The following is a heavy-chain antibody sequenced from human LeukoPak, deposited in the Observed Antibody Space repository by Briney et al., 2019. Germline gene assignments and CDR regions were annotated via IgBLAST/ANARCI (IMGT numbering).Heavy chain of an antibody. CDR3: AKDSLRTLPAASFDY. J-gene: IGHJ4*02. D-gene: IGHD2-2*01. CDR1: GFTFSSYV. Sequence: GGSLRLSCAVSGFTFSSYVMSWVRQAPGKGLEWVAFIRYDGSNKYYADSVKGRFTISRDNAKNSLYLQMNSLRAEDTAIYYCAKDSLRTLPAASFDYWGQGTLVTVSS. V-gene: IGHV3-30*02. CDR2: IRYDGSNK.